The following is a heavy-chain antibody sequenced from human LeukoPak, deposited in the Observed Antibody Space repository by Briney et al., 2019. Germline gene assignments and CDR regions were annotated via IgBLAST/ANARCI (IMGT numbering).Heavy chain of an antibody. CDR1: GGSFSGYY. D-gene: IGHD3-3*01. CDR2: ISHSGST. Sequence: PSETLSLTCAVYGGSFSGYYWSWIRQPPGKGLEWIGEISHSGSTNYNPSLKSRVTISVDTSKNQFSLKLSSVTAADTAVYYCARGQPDTIFGVVIIRHYYYYMDVWGKGTTVTVSS. V-gene: IGHV4-34*01. CDR3: ARGQPDTIFGVVIIRHYYYYMDV. J-gene: IGHJ6*03.